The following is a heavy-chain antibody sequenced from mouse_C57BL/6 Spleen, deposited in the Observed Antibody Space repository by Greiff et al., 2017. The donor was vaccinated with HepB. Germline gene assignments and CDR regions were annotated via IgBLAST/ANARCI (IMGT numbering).Heavy chain of an antibody. CDR1: GYTFTSYW. Sequence: QVHVKQPGAELVRPGSSVKLSCKASGYTFTSYWMDWVKQRPGQGLEWIGNIYPSDSETHYNQKFKDKATLTVDKSSSTAYMQLSSLTSEDSAVYYCARGSGNYYYGSTYYFDYWGQGTTLTVSS. CDR3: ARGSGNYYYGSTYYFDY. V-gene: IGHV1-61*01. J-gene: IGHJ2*01. CDR2: IYPSDSET. D-gene: IGHD1-1*01.